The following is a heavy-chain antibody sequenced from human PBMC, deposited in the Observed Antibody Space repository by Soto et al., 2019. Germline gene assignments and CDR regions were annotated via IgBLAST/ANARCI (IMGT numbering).Heavy chain of an antibody. V-gene: IGHV1-69*01. CDR1: GGTFNRNP. Sequence: QVQLVQSGAEVKKPGSSVKVSCKASGGTFNRNPLSWVRQAPGQGPEWMGGIVPIFGAANYAQKFQGRVTITADESTSTAYMELRSLRSEDTAVYYCARGWGYDTSDYYYAYWGQGTLITVSS. CDR3: ARGWGYDTSDYYYAY. CDR2: IVPIFGAA. J-gene: IGHJ4*02. D-gene: IGHD3-22*01.